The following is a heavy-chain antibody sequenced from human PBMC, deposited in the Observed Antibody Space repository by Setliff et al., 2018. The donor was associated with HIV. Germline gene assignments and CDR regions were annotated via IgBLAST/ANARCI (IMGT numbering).Heavy chain of an antibody. CDR3: ARPQLGWGGGSHFDH. CDR1: GVSISSTNYY. CDR2: ILYGGTT. D-gene: IGHD1-1*01. V-gene: IGHV4-39*01. Sequence: SETLSLTCTVSGVSISSTNYYWAWIRQPPGEGLEWIGNILYGGTTFYNPSLRSRVTISVDTSKNQFSLKLSSVTAPDTAVYYCARPQLGWGGGSHFDHWGQGTLVTVS. J-gene: IGHJ4*02.